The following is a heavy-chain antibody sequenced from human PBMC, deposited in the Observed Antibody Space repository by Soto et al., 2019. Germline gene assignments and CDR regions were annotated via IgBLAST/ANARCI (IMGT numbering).Heavy chain of an antibody. CDR1: GGTFSSYG. V-gene: IGHV1-69*13. CDR3: ARTYYDFWSGYYTENYYYYGMDV. J-gene: IGHJ6*02. CDR2: IIPIFGTA. Sequence: ASVKVSCKASGGTFSSYGISWVRQAPGQGLEWMGGIIPIFGTANYAQKFQGRVTITADESTSTAYMELSSLRSEDTAVYYCARTYYDFWSGYYTENYYYYGMDVWGQGTTLTVSS. D-gene: IGHD3-3*01.